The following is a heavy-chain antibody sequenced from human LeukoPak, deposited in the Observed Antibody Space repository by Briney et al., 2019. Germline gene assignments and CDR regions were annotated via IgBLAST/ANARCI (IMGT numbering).Heavy chain of an antibody. CDR1: GYTLTGYY. CDR2: INPNSGGT. V-gene: IGHV1-2*02. CDR3: GGFCSGWGY. D-gene: IGHD6-19*01. Sequence: ASVKVSCKASGYTLTGYYMHWVRQAPGKGLEWMGWINPNSGGTNYAQKFQGRVTMTRDTSISKDYMELSRLRSDDTAVYYCGGFCSGWGYRGQGTLVTVSS. J-gene: IGHJ4*02.